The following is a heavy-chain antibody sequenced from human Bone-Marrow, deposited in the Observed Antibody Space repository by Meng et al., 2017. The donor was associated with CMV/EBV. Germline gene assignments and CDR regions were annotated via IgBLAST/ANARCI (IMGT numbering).Heavy chain of an antibody. D-gene: IGHD2-2*02. CDR2: IKRKTDGGTT. J-gene: IGHJ5*02. V-gene: IGHV3-15*01. CDR3: TPYCSSTSCYRVDNNWFDP. CDR1: GFTFSNAG. Sequence: GGSLRLSCAASGFTFSNAGMSWVRQAPGKGLEWVGRIKRKTDGGTTDYAAPVKGRFTISRDDSKNTLYLQMNSLKTEDTAVYYCTPYCSSTSCYRVDNNWFDPWGQGTLVTVSS.